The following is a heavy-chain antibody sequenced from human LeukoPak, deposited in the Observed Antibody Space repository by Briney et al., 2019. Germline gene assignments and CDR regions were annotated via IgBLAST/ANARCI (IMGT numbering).Heavy chain of an antibody. CDR2: MNPNSGNT. CDR3: ARVSSGDYFDY. D-gene: IGHD3-3*01. Sequence: ASVKVSCKASGYTFTSYDINWVRQATGQGLEWMGWMNPNSGNTGYAQKFQGRVTMTTDTSTSTAYMELRSLRSDDTAVYYCARVSSGDYFDYWGQGTLVTVSS. J-gene: IGHJ4*02. V-gene: IGHV1-8*01. CDR1: GYTFTSYD.